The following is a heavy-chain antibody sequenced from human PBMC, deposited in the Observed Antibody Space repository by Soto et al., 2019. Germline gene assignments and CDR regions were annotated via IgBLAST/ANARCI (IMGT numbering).Heavy chain of an antibody. CDR1: GYTFTSYY. V-gene: IGHV1-46*01. CDR3: ARSPKSSGYDYYFDS. J-gene: IGHJ4*02. D-gene: IGHD3-22*01. Sequence: ASVKVSCKASGYTFTSYYMHWVRQAPGQGLEWMGIINPSGGSTSYAQKFQGRVTMTRDTSTSTVYMELSSLRSEDTAVYYCARSPKSSGYDYYFDSWGQGTLVTVSS. CDR2: INPSGGST.